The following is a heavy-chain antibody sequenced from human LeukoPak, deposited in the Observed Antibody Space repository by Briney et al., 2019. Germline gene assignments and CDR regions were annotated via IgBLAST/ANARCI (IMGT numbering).Heavy chain of an antibody. CDR1: GFTFSSYG. CDR2: ISGSGGTT. CDR3: AKDRGGSSELGDAFDV. D-gene: IGHD1-26*01. V-gene: IGHV3-23*01. J-gene: IGHJ3*01. Sequence: GGTLRLSCAASGFTFSSYGMSWVRQAPGKGLEWVSAISGSGGTTYYADSVKGRFTISRDNSKNTLHLQMNSLRVEDAALYYCAKDRGGSSELGDAFDVWGQGTMVRVSS.